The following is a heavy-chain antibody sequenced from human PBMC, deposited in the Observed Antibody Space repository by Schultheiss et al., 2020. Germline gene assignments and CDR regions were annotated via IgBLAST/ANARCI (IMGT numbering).Heavy chain of an antibody. J-gene: IGHJ6*04. CDR2: IFYNGNS. CDR3: ARDAREYCTGGVCYAPSYYYYDGMDV. CDR1: GGSISSGGYY. Sequence: SETLSLTCTVSGGSISSGGYYWPWIRQHPGKVLEWIGYIFYNGNSYYKPSLNSRVTISLDTSKSQFSLKVSSVTAADTAVYYCARDAREYCTGGVCYAPSYYYYDGMDVWCKGTAVTVSS. D-gene: IGHD2-8*02. V-gene: IGHV4-31*03.